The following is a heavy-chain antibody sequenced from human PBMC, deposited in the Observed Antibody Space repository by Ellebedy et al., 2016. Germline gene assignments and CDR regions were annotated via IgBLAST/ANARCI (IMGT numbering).Heavy chain of an antibody. CDR3: AREGDDYGDGFDP. CDR1: GYPFIDFG. V-gene: IGHV1-18*04. J-gene: IGHJ5*02. Sequence: ASVKVSCKPSGYPFIDFGITWVRQAPGQGLEWMGWISGFSGNTNYAQKFRGKVTMTTDTSTSTAYMELRSLTSDDTAVYYCAREGDDYGDGFDPWGQGTLVTVSS. CDR2: ISGFSGNT. D-gene: IGHD4-17*01.